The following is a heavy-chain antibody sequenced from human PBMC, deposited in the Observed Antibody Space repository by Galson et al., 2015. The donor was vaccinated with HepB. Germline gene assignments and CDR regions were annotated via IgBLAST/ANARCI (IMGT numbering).Heavy chain of an antibody. CDR1: GFTFSSYG. Sequence: SLRLSCAASGFTFSSYGMHWVRQAPGKGLEWVAVISYDGSNKYYADSVKGRFTISRDNSKNTLYLQMNSLRAEDTAVYYCAKGGSTATKMIAYGMDVWGQGTTVTVSS. J-gene: IGHJ6*02. V-gene: IGHV3-30*18. CDR3: AKGGSTATKMIAYGMDV. CDR2: ISYDGSNK. D-gene: IGHD4-11*01.